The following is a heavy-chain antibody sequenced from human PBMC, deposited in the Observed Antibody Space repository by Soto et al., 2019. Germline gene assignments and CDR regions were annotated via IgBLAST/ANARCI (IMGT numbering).Heavy chain of an antibody. J-gene: IGHJ5*02. D-gene: IGHD3-10*01. CDR1: GGSISSYY. V-gene: IGHV4-59*01. Sequence: QVQLQESGPGLVKPSETLSLTCTVSGGSISSYYWSWIRQPPGKGLEWIGYIYYSGSTNYNPSLKSRVTISVDTSRNQFSLKLSSVTAADTAVYYCARGRTQHDYRGWFDPWGQGTLVTVSS. CDR3: ARGRTQHDYRGWFDP. CDR2: IYYSGST.